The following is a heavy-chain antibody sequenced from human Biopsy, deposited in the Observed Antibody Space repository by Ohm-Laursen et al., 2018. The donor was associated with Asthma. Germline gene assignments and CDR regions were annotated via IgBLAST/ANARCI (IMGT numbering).Heavy chain of an antibody. J-gene: IGHJ4*02. CDR1: GDSITSGGCC. CDR2: IHHSGTS. Sequence: SDTLSLTCTVSGDSITSGGCCWNWIRQHPGKGLEWIGYIHHSGTSYFNPSLKNRVSFSRDTSKNQFSLRLSSVTAADTAMYYCARIPRRSGSYFVDYWGQGTLVTVSS. CDR3: ARIPRRSGSYFVDY. D-gene: IGHD3-22*01. V-gene: IGHV4-31*03.